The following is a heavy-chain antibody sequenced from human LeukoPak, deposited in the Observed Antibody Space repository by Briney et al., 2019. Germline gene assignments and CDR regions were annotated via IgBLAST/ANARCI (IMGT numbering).Heavy chain of an antibody. V-gene: IGHV3-48*01. CDR1: GFTFKSFS. D-gene: IGHD5-18*01. Sequence: GGSLRLSCGGSGFTFKSFSMHWVRQAPGKGLEWVSDISSNSGIKSYADSVKGRFTIPRDNAKNSVYLQMNGLRAEDTAVYYCAKDNGPQLWPSLPAEYWGQGSLVTVSS. J-gene: IGHJ4*02. CDR2: ISSNSGIK. CDR3: AKDNGPQLWPSLPAEY.